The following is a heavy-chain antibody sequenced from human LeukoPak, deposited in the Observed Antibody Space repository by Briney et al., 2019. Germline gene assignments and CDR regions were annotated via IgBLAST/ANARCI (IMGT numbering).Heavy chain of an antibody. CDR2: INHSGST. CDR1: GGSISSSSYY. V-gene: IGHV4-39*07. J-gene: IGHJ4*02. Sequence: PSGTLSLTCTVSGGSISSSSYYWGWIRQPPGKGLEWIGEINHSGSTNYNPSLKSRVTISVDTSKNQFSLKLSSVTAADTAVYYCARRNKQWLVKGRYPFDYWGQGTLVTVSS. CDR3: ARRNKQWLVKGRYPFDY. D-gene: IGHD6-19*01.